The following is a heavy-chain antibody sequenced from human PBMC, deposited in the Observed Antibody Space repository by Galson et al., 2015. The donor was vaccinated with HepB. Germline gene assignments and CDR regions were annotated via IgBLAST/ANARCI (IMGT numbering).Heavy chain of an antibody. CDR1: GFTFSSYA. CDR2: ISYDGNHE. J-gene: IGHJ6*03. V-gene: IGHV3-30-3*01. Sequence: SLRLSCAASGFTFSSYAMNWIRRAPGKGLEWVAVISYDGNHEYYADSVKGRFTISRDSSKNTVYLHMNSLRPDDTAVYYCTRGDASPRGGDYHYFHMDVWGKGTTVTVSS. CDR3: TRGDASPRGGDYHYFHMDV. D-gene: IGHD4-17*01.